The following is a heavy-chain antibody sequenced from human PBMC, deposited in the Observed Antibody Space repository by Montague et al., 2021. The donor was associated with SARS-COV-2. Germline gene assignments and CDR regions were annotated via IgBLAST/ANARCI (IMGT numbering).Heavy chain of an antibody. V-gene: IGHV4-39*01. CDR2: FYYSGNT. J-gene: IGHJ4*02. CDR3: ARGPKMYGELADY. Sequence: SETLSLTCTVSGGSVRSSNDCWGWIRQPPGKGLDWIANFYYSGNTYYNPSLKSRVTISVDTSNNQFSLKLSSVTAADTAAYYCARGPKMYGELADYWGQGTLVTVSS. D-gene: IGHD4-17*01. CDR1: GGSVRSSNDC.